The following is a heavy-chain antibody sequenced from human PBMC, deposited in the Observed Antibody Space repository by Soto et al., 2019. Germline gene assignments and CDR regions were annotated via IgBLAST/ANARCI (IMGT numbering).Heavy chain of an antibody. D-gene: IGHD6-19*01. CDR2: VSYDGNKR. CDR3: AKGRDSTVWYYREGDY. V-gene: IGHV3-30*18. Sequence: HLVESGGGVVQPGKSLRLSCAASKFTFSTYDMPWVRQAPGKGLEWVAVVSYDGNKRYYADSGRGRFTISRDNSKNTVYLEMNSLRPEDTAVYFCAKGRDSTVWYYREGDYWGQGNLVTVSS. CDR1: KFTFSTYD. J-gene: IGHJ4*02.